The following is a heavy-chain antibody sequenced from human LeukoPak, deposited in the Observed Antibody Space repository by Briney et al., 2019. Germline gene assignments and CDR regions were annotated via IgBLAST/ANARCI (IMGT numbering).Heavy chain of an antibody. D-gene: IGHD1-1*01. CDR3: ARGGLEGLD. J-gene: IGHJ4*02. V-gene: IGHV4-34*01. CDR2: INHSGST. Sequence: SETLSLTCAVYGGSFSGYYWSWIRQPPGKGLEWIGEINHSGSTNYNPSLKSRVTISVDTSKNQFSLKPSSVTAADTAVYYCARGGLEGLDWGQGTLVTVSS. CDR1: GGSFSGYY.